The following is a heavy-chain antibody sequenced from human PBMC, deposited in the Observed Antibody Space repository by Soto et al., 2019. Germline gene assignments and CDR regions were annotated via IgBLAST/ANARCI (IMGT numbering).Heavy chain of an antibody. CDR2: ISYDGSNK. Sequence: QVQLVESGGGVVQPGRSLRLSCAASGFTFSSYGMHWVRQAPGKGLEWVAVISYDGSNKYYADSVKGRFTISRDNSKNTLYLQMNSLRAEDTAVYYCAKACDYGDSELDYWGQGTLVTVSS. CDR1: GFTFSSYG. CDR3: AKACDYGDSELDY. V-gene: IGHV3-30*18. J-gene: IGHJ4*02. D-gene: IGHD4-17*01.